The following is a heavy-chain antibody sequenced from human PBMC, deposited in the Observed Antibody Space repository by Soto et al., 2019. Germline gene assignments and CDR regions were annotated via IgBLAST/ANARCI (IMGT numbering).Heavy chain of an antibody. CDR2: ISPKSGGT. CDR1: GYTFIDYY. J-gene: IGHJ3*02. D-gene: IGHD3-10*01. V-gene: IGHV1-2*02. CDR3: ARAPSRFGLHDAFDI. Sequence: ASVKVSGKASGYTFIDYYMHWVRQAPGQGFEWMGRISPKSGGTNYAQKFQGGVTMTWDTSLNTAYMELSSLMSEDTAVYYCARAPSRFGLHDAFDIWGQGTMVTV.